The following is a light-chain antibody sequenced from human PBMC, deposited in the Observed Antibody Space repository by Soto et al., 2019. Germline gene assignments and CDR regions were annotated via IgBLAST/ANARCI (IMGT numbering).Light chain of an antibody. CDR3: MQALLTPYT. J-gene: IGKJ2*01. CDR1: QSLLHSTGYNF. Sequence: DILLTQSPLSLPVTPGEPASISCRSSQSLLHSTGYNFLDWYLQRPGQSPQLLIYLGSNRASGVPDRFNGSGSGTDFTLKITRVEAEDVGIYYCMQALLTPYTFGHGTKLDIK. V-gene: IGKV2-28*01. CDR2: LGS.